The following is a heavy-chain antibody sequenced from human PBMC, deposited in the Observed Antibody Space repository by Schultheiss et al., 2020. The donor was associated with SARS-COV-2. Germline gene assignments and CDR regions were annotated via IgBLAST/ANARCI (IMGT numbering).Heavy chain of an antibody. CDR3: ARGRTGGYGMDV. CDR2: ISYDGSNK. D-gene: IGHD3-10*01. Sequence: GGSLRLSCAASGFTFSSYAMHCVRQAPGKGLEWVAVISYDGSNKYYADSVKGRFTISRDNSKNTLYLQMNSLRAEDTAVYYCARGRTGGYGMDVWGQGTTVTVSS. V-gene: IGHV3-30*01. J-gene: IGHJ6*02. CDR1: GFTFSSYA.